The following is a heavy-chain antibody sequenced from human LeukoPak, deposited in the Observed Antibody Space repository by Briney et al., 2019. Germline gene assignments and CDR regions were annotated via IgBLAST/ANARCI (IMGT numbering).Heavy chain of an antibody. V-gene: IGHV4-34*01. D-gene: IGHD3-3*02. J-gene: IGHJ4*02. CDR2: INHSGST. CDR3: ARDFHFWSGYASY. CDR1: GGSFSGYY. Sequence: PSETLSLTCAVYGGSFSGYYWSWIRQPPGKGLEWIGEINHSGSTNYNPSLKSRVTISVDTSKNQFSLKLSSVTAADTAVYYCARDFHFWSGYASYWGQGTLVTVSS.